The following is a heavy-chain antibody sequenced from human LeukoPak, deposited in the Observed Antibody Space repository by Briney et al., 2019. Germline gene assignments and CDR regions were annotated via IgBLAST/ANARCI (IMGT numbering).Heavy chain of an antibody. CDR3: AGRAVVRSRSRDYYYYYGMDV. D-gene: IGHD3-10*01. J-gene: IGHJ6*04. CDR1: GYTLTELS. V-gene: IGHV1-24*01. CDR2: FDPEDGET. Sequence: ASVKVSCKVSGYTLTELSMHWVRQAPGKGLEWMGGFDPEDGETIYAQKFQGRVTMTDDTSTDTAYMELSSLRSEDTAVYYCAGRAVVRSRSRDYYYYYGMDVWGKGTTVTVSS.